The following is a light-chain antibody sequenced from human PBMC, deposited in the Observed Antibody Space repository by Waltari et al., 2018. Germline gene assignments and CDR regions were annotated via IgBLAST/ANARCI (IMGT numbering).Light chain of an antibody. CDR3: QVWDSRSDHVV. V-gene: IGLV3-21*03. CDR2: DEG. J-gene: IGLJ2*01. Sequence: SYVLTQPPSVSVAPGTTASPSSGGADVGTKSVLWYQQRPGQAPGLVVYDEGDRPSGIPERFSGSKSGNTATLTISRVGAGDEADYYCQVWDSRSDHVVFGGGTKLIVL. CDR1: DVGTKS.